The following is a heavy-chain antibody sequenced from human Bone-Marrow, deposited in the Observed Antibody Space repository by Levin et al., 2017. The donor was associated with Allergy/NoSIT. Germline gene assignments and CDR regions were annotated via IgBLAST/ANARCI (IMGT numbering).Heavy chain of an antibody. CDR3: ARVQVLGIGGNYGMDV. J-gene: IGHJ6*02. D-gene: IGHD2-15*01. V-gene: IGHV3-74*01. CDR1: GFTFSSYW. CDR2: INSDGSST. Sequence: ASVKVSCAASGFTFSSYWMHWVRQAPGKGLVWVSRINSDGSSTSYADSVKGRFTISRDNAKNTLYLQMNSLRAEDTAVYYCARVQVLGIGGNYGMDVWGQGTTVTVSS.